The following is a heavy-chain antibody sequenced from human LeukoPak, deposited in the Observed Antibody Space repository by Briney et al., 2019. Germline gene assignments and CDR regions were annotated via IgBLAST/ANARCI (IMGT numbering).Heavy chain of an antibody. CDR1: GYTFTGYY. CDR3: ARAWRISGSYSGFAY. CDR2: INPNSGGT. J-gene: IGHJ4*02. Sequence: ASVKVSCKASGYTFTGYYMRWVRQAPGQGLEWMGRINPNSGGTNYAQKFQGRVTMTRDTSISTAYMELSRLRSDDTAVYYCARAWRISGSYSGFAYWGQGTLVTVSS. D-gene: IGHD1-26*01. V-gene: IGHV1-2*06.